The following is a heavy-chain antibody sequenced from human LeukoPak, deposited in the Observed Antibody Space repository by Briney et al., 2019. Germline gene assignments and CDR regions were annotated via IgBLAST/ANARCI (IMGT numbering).Heavy chain of an antibody. CDR2: ISGSGGTT. CDR3: APDLRGSAWSLDD. Sequence: GGSLRLSCAASGFTFSSYEMNWVRQAPGKGLEWVAYISGSGGTTYYGDSVKGRFTISRDNSKNTLYLQMDGLRAEDTAIYYCAPDLRGSAWSLDDWGQGTLVTVSS. D-gene: IGHD6-13*01. V-gene: IGHV3-48*03. CDR1: GFTFSSYE. J-gene: IGHJ4*02.